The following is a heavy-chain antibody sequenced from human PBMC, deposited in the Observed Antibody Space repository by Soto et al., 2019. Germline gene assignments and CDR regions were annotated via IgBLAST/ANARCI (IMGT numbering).Heavy chain of an antibody. D-gene: IGHD5-18*01. Sequence: QVQLVQSGAEVKKPGASVKVSCKASGYTFTSYGISWVRQAPGQGLEWTGWINAYNGNTKYAQKLQGRVTMTTDTSTRAAYMDLRSLRSDDTAVDYCARDQAMAQFDYWGQGTLVTVSS. J-gene: IGHJ4*02. CDR3: ARDQAMAQFDY. V-gene: IGHV1-18*01. CDR1: GYTFTSYG. CDR2: INAYNGNT.